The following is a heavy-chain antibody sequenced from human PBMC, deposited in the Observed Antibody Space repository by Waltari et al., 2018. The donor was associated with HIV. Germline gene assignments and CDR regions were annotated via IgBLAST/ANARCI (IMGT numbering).Heavy chain of an antibody. CDR2: IYHSGST. CDR1: GGSISSSNW. CDR3: ARAAGGYCSSTSCYTPYYYYGMDV. J-gene: IGHJ6*02. V-gene: IGHV4-4*02. Sequence: QVQLQESGPGLVKPSGTLSLTCAVSGGSISSSNWWSWVRQPPGKGLEWIGEIYHSGSTNYNPSLKSRVTISVDKSKNQFSLKLSSVTAADTAVYYCARAAGGYCSSTSCYTPYYYYGMDVWGQGTTVTVSS. D-gene: IGHD2-2*02.